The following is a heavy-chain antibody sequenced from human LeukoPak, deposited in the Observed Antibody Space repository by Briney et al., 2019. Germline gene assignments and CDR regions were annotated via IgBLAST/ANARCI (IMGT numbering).Heavy chain of an antibody. V-gene: IGHV5-51*01. J-gene: IGHJ4*02. Sequence: GESLNISCKGSGYSFTSYWIGWVRQMPGKGLEWMGVIYPGDSDTRYSPSFQGQVTISADKSISTAYLQWSSLKASDTAMYYCATPHTIAVAGTESDYWGQGTLVTVSS. CDR1: GYSFTSYW. CDR2: IYPGDSDT. CDR3: ATPHTIAVAGTESDY. D-gene: IGHD6-19*01.